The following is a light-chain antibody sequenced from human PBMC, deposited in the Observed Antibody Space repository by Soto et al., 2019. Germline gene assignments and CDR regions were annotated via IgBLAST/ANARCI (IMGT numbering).Light chain of an antibody. J-gene: IGKJ5*01. CDR1: QDITNS. CDR3: QQYDNLT. V-gene: IGKV1-33*01. Sequence: DIQMTQSPSSLSPSIGDRVIITCQASQDITNSLNLYQQTSRRVPNLLFYDTSTLPAGVPSRFGGSASGAHFIFTFSSLQPEDLATYSCQQYDNLTFGQGTRLDIK. CDR2: DTS.